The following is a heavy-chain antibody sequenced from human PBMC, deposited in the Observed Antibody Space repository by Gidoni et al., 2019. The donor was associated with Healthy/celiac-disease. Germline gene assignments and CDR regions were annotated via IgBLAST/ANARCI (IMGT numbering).Heavy chain of an antibody. CDR1: GFIVSSYS. D-gene: IGHD4-17*01. CDR2: ISSSSSTI. V-gene: IGHV3-48*01. Sequence: EVQLVESGGGLVQPGGSLRLSCAASGFIVSSYSMNWVRQAPGKGLEWVSYISSSSSTIYYADSVKGRFTISRDNAKNSLYLQMNSLRAEDTAVYYCARDLPYGDYSFDYWGQGTLVTVSS. J-gene: IGHJ4*02. CDR3: ARDLPYGDYSFDY.